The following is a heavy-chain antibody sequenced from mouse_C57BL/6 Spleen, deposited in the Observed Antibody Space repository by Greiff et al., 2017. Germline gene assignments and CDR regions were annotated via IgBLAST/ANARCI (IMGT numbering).Heavy chain of an antibody. D-gene: IGHD1-1*01. Sequence: QVQLQQPGAELVKPGASVKVSCKASGYTFTSYWMHWVKQRPGQGLEWIGRIHPSDSDTNYNQKFKGKATLTVAKSSSTAYMQLSSLTSEDSAVYYCAIFRIGSSSPLDDWGQGTTLTVSS. V-gene: IGHV1-74*01. CDR3: AIFRIGSSSPLDD. CDR1: GYTFTSYW. CDR2: IHPSDSDT. J-gene: IGHJ2*01.